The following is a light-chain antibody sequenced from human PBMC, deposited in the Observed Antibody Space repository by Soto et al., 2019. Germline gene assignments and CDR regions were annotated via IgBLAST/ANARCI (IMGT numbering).Light chain of an antibody. CDR2: SNN. V-gene: IGLV1-44*01. J-gene: IGLJ2*01. CDR3: AAWDDSLNGRGV. CDR1: SSNIGSNT. Sequence: QSVLTQPPSASGTPGQRVTISCSGSSSNIGSNTVNWYQQLPGTAPKLLIYSNNQRPSGVPDRFSGSKSGTSASLAISGLQAGGVADYYCAAWDDSLNGRGVFGGGTKVTVL.